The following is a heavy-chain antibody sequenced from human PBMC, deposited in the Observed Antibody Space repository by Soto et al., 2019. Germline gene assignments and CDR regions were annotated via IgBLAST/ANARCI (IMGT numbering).Heavy chain of an antibody. CDR2: IYSGGST. V-gene: IGHV3-66*01. Sequence: ESGGGLVQPGGSLRLSCAASGFTVSSNYMSWVRQAPGKGLEWVSVIYSGGSTYYADSVKGRFTISRDNSKNTLYLQMNSLRAEDTAVYYCARMSPFGSPDYWGQGTLVTVSS. CDR3: ARMSPFGSPDY. CDR1: GFTVSSNY. D-gene: IGHD3-10*01. J-gene: IGHJ4*02.